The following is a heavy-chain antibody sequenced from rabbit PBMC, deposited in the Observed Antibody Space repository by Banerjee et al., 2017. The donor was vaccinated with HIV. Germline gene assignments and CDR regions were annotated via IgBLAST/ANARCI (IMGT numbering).Heavy chain of an antibody. CDR3: ARDGAGYAGWNFGL. CDR1: GLDFSSSYY. D-gene: IGHD4-2*01. Sequence: QSLEESGGDLVKPGASLTLTCTASGLDFSSSYYVCWVRQAPGKGLELIACIYTGWGSALYVSWAKGRFTISKTSSTTVTLQMTSLTAADTATYFCARDGAGYAGWNFGLWGPGTLVTVS. J-gene: IGHJ4*01. V-gene: IGHV1S40*01. CDR2: IYTGWGSA.